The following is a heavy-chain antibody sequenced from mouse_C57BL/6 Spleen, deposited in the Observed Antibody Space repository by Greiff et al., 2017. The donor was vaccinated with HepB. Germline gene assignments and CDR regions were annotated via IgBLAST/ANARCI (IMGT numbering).Heavy chain of an antibody. CDR3: ARKGATYGRYFDY. J-gene: IGHJ2*01. CDR1: GYTFTSYW. Sequence: QVQLQQPGAELVKPGASVKLSCKASGYTFTSYWMQWVKQRPGQGLEWIGEIDPSDSYTNYNQKFKGKATLTVDTSSRTAYMQLSSLTSEDSAVYYCARKGATYGRYFDYWGQGTTLTVSS. CDR2: IDPSDSYT. D-gene: IGHD5-5*01. V-gene: IGHV1-50*01.